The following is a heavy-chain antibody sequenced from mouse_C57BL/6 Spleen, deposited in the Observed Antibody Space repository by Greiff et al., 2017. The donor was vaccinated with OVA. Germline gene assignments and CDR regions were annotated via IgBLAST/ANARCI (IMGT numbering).Heavy chain of an antibody. D-gene: IGHD2-3*01. J-gene: IGHJ2*01. CDR1: GYTFTSYW. CDR2: IDPSDSET. Sequence: QVQLQQPGAELVSPGSSVKLSCKASGYTFTSYWMHWVKQRPIQGLEWIGNIDPSDSETHYNQKFKDKATLTVDKSSSTAYMQLSSLTSEDSAVYYCARRGGGYYFFDYWGQGTTLTVSS. V-gene: IGHV1-52*01. CDR3: ARRGGGYYFFDY.